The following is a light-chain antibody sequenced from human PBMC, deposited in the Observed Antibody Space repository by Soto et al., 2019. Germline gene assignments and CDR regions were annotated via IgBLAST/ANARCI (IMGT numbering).Light chain of an antibody. CDR3: QQYGYSPIT. CDR1: QSVSRN. Sequence: EIVMTQSPATLSVSPVERATLSCTASQSVSRNLAWYKQKPGQAPRLVIYRASSRATGIPDRFSGGGSGTEFTLTISRLQPEDFEVYYCQQYGYSPITFGQGTRLEIK. V-gene: IGKV3D-15*01. J-gene: IGKJ5*01. CDR2: RAS.